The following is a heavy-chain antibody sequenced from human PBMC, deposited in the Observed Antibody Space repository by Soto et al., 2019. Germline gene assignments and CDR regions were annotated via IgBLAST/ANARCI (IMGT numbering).Heavy chain of an antibody. CDR1: GVSLSTSGMC. J-gene: IGHJ6*02. D-gene: IGHD2-15*01. V-gene: IGHV2-70*01. Sequence: ESCPTLVNPTQTLTLTCTFSGVSLSTSGMCLSWIRQPPGKALEWLALIDWDDDKYYSTSLKTRLTISKDTSKNQVVLTMTNMDPVDTATYYCARMGHAVYCSGGRCDYYYYGMDVWGQGTTVTVSS. CDR3: ARMGHAVYCSGGRCDYYYYGMDV. CDR2: IDWDDDK.